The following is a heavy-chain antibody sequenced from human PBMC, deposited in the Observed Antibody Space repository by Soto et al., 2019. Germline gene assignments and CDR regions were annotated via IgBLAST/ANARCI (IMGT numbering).Heavy chain of an antibody. CDR2: IIPIFTKT. CDR1: GGTFSTSS. Sequence: QVQLVQSGAQVKEPGTSVKVSCRASGGTFSTSSFVWVRQGPGQVLEWMGGIIPIFTKTNVAPKFQDRVTFTADESTRTAYMELSSLRSEDTAIYSCARDVVRSTGGDSWGQGTLVTVSS. V-gene: IGHV1-69*01. J-gene: IGHJ4*02. D-gene: IGHD7-27*01. CDR3: ARDVVRSTGGDS.